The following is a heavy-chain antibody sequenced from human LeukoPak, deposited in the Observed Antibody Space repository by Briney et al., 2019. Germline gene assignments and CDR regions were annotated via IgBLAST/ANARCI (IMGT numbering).Heavy chain of an antibody. D-gene: IGHD4-23*01. CDR1: GGSISSYY. J-gene: IGHJ3*02. V-gene: IGHV4-59*01. CDR3: ARDYGGYNDAFDI. Sequence: SETLSLTCTVSGGSISSYYWSWIRQPPGKGLEWIGYIYYSGTTNYNPSLKSRVTISVDTSKNQFSLKLGSVTAADTAVYYCARDYGGYNDAFDIWGQGTMVTVSS. CDR2: IYYSGTT.